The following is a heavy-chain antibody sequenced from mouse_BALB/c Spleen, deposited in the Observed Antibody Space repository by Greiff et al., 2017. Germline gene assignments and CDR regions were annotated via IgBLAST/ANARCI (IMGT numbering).Heavy chain of an antibody. CDR3: ARRYYGSSYGFAY. CDR1: GFTFSSYA. V-gene: IGHV5-6-5*01. Sequence: EVQGVESGGGLVKPGGSLKLSCAASGFTFSSYAMSWVRQTPEKRLEWVASISSGGSTYYPDSVKGRFTISRDNARNILYLQMSSLRSEDTAMYYCARRYYGSSYGFAYWGQGTLVTVSA. J-gene: IGHJ3*01. D-gene: IGHD1-1*01. CDR2: ISSGGST.